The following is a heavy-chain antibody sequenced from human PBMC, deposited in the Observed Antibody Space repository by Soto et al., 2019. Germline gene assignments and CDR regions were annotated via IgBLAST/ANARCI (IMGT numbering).Heavy chain of an antibody. V-gene: IGHV4-31*03. CDR3: ARGGPGGYYYYYYGMDV. D-gene: IGHD3-10*01. Sequence: ASETLSLTCTVSGGSISSGGYYWSWIRQHPGKGLEWIGYIYYSGSTYYNPSLKSRFTISVDTSKNHFSLKLGSVTAADTAVYSCARGGPGGYYYYYYGMDVWGQGTTVTVS. CDR2: IYYSGST. CDR1: GGSISSGGYY. J-gene: IGHJ6*02.